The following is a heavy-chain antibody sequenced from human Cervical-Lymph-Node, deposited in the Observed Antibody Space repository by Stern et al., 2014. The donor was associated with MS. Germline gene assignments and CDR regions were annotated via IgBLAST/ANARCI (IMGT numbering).Heavy chain of an antibody. D-gene: IGHD6-19*01. J-gene: IGHJ4*02. CDR3: TSAYTSGWKSQFDY. CDR2: IKTTTEGGST. Sequence: EVQLVESGGGLVKPGGSLRLSCTASGFTLSNAWMSWVRQAPGKGLEWVCRIKTTTEGGSTDYAEPVKGRFTISRDDSKSTLYLQMNSLKTEDTAVYYCTSAYTSGWKSQFDYWGQGALVAVSS. V-gene: IGHV3-15*01. CDR1: GFTLSNAW.